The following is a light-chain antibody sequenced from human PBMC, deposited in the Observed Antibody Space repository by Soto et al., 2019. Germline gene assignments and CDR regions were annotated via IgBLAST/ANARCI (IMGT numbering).Light chain of an antibody. V-gene: IGKV1-39*01. J-gene: IGKJ2*01. CDR2: AAS. Sequence: DIQMTQYPSSLSASVGDRVAITCRASQSISSYLNWYQQKPGKAPKLLIYAASSLQGGVPSRFSGSGSGTDFTLTNSSLQHEYVATYNCQQSYSTRMYTFGHGTKLEIK. CDR3: QQSYSTRMYT. CDR1: QSISSY.